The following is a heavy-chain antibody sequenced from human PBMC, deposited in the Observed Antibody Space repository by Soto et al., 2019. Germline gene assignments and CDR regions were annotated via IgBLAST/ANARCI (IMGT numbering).Heavy chain of an antibody. Sequence: ASVKVSCKASGYTFTSYDINWVRQATGQGLEWMGWMNPNSGNTGYAQKFQGKVTMTRSTSISTAYMELSSLRSEDTAVYYCARDARTLNYDFWSGYYTHYYYYGMDVWGQGTTVTVSS. CDR3: ARDARTLNYDFWSGYYTHYYYYGMDV. CDR1: GYTFTSYD. D-gene: IGHD3-3*01. CDR2: MNPNSGNT. J-gene: IGHJ6*02. V-gene: IGHV1-8*01.